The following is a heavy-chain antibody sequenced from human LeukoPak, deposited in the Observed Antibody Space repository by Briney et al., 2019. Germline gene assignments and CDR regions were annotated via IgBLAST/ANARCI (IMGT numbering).Heavy chain of an antibody. V-gene: IGHV4-59*01. CDR2: IYYSGST. D-gene: IGHD4-17*01. J-gene: IGHJ6*02. Sequence: PSETLSLTCTVSGGSISSYYWSWIRQPPGKGLEWIGYIYYSGSTNYNPSLESRVTISVDTSKNQFSLKLSSVTAADTAVYYCARGNTMDYGDYGYYYYGMDVWGQGTTVTVSS. CDR1: GGSISSYY. CDR3: ARGNTMDYGDYGYYYYGMDV.